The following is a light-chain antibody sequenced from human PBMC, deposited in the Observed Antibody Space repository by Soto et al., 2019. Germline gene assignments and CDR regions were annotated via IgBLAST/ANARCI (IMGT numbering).Light chain of an antibody. CDR3: QQYCSTPLT. V-gene: IGKV3-20*01. CDR2: GAS. CDR1: QRCSGSY. J-gene: IGKJ4*02. Sequence: EIRVTRSPASLSSSLGERVTLSCRASQRCSGSYLDWYQQKNGKAPRLLIYGASSMHTGIPDRFSGSGYGTDFNLTISRLEPEDFAAYFCQQYCSTPLTFGGGTKVDIK.